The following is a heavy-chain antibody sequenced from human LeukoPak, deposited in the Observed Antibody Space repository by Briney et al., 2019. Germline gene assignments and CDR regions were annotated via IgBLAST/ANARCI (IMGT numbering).Heavy chain of an antibody. CDR1: GFSLSSTY. CDR3: VRDKGVGRTERFDF. Sequence: PGGSLRLSCAVSGFSLSSTYMTWVRQAPGKGLQWVSVILENGVTTYTASVKGRFSISRDNSKNTVYLQMNSLSVDNTAVYYCVRDKGVGRTERFDFWGPGTLVTVSS. CDR2: ILENGVT. D-gene: IGHD1-26*01. J-gene: IGHJ4*02. V-gene: IGHV3-53*01.